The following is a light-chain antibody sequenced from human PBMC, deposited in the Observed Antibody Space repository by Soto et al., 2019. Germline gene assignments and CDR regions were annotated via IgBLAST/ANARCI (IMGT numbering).Light chain of an antibody. V-gene: IGKV2D-29*02. CDR2: GAS. J-gene: IGKJ2*01. Sequence: DIVMTQTPLSLSVSPGQPASISCKSSQSLLRSDGKSSLYWYLQKPGQSPQLLIYGASTRLCGVTDRFSGSGSGTDFTLKISRVEAEDVGVYYCMQRIQLPETFGQGTKLEIK. CDR1: QSLLRSDGKSS. CDR3: MQRIQLPET.